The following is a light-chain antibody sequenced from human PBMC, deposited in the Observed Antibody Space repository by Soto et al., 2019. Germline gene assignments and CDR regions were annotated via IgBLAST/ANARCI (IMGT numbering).Light chain of an antibody. CDR1: QSVRSD. J-gene: IGKJ1*01. CDR2: GAA. CDR3: QHYTTWT. V-gene: IGKV3-15*01. Sequence: EIVMTQSPAILSVSPGERATLSCRASQSVRSDVAWYQQEPGQAPRLLLYGAAIRATGIPARFSGSGSGTDFTRTISTVQSADFAFYHYQHYTTWTFGQGTKVEIK.